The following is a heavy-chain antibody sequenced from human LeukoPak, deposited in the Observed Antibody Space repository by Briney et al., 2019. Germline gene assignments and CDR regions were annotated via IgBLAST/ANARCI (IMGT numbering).Heavy chain of an antibody. J-gene: IGHJ4*02. CDR1: GGTFSSYA. CDR2: IIPIFGIA. D-gene: IGHD5-24*01. Sequence: SVKVSCKASGGTFSSYAISWVRQAPGQGLEWMGRIIPIFGIANYAQRFQGRVTITADKSTSTAYMELSSLRSEDTAVYYCANEPGVEMATIRSSASVWGQGTLVTVSS. CDR3: ANEPGVEMATIRSSASV. V-gene: IGHV1-69*04.